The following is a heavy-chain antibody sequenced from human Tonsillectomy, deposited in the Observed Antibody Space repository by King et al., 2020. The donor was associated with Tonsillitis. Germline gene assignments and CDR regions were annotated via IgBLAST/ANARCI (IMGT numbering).Heavy chain of an antibody. CDR2: ISSSGRTI. CDR1: GFTFSSYE. V-gene: IGHV3-48*03. D-gene: IGHD5-24*01. Sequence: VQLVESGGGLVQPGGSLRLSCAASGFTFSSYEMNLVRQAPGEGLEWVSFISSSGRTIYYGDSVKCRFTIARDNDKNSLYLQMNTLRAEDTAIYYCAREDGDADAFDIWGQGTMVTVSS. CDR3: AREDGDADAFDI. J-gene: IGHJ3*02.